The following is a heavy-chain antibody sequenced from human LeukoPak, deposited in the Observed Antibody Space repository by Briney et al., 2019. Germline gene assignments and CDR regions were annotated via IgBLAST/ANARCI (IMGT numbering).Heavy chain of an antibody. Sequence: GRSLRLSCAASGFTFSSYGMHWVRQAPGKGLEWVAVISYDGSNKYYADSVKGRFTISRDNSKNTLYLQMNGLRAEDTAVYYCAKQYYWGQGTLVTVSS. J-gene: IGHJ4*02. CDR3: AKQYY. V-gene: IGHV3-30*18. CDR1: GFTFSSYG. CDR2: ISYDGSNK.